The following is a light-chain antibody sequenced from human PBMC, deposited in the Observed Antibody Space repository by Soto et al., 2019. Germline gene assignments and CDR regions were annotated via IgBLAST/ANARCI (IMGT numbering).Light chain of an antibody. CDR1: QDMSNY. J-gene: IGKJ4*01. CDR2: DAS. CDR3: QQCDKLPLT. Sequence: DIQMTQSPSSLSASVGDRVTITCQASQDMSNYLNWYQQKPGKAPKLLIYDASNLETGAPSRFSGSGSGTDFTFTISSLQPEDIATYYCQQCDKLPLTFGGGTKVEIK. V-gene: IGKV1-33*01.